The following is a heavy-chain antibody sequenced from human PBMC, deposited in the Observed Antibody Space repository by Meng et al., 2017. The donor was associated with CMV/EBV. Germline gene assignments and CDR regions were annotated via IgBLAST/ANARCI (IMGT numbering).Heavy chain of an antibody. CDR3: ARDLTLPQFFYGMDV. CDR1: GYTFTTYD. Sequence: ASVTVSCKASGYTFTTYDIHWVRQATGQGLEWMGRMSPNSGNTAYAQKFQGRVTITRKTSISTAYMELSSLRSEDTAVYYLARDLTLPQFFYGMDVWGHGTTVTVSS. J-gene: IGHJ6*02. V-gene: IGHV1-8*03. D-gene: IGHD1-26*01. CDR2: MSPNSGNT.